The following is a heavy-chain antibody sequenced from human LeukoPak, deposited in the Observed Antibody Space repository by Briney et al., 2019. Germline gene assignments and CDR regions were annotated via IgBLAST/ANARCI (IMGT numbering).Heavy chain of an antibody. Sequence: ASVKVSCKASGGTFSSYAISWVRQAPGQGLEWMGRIIPILGIANYAQKFQGRVTITAGKSTSTAYMELSSLRSEDTAVYYCASERRDYYGSGSYYLPNWGQGTLVTVSS. CDR2: IIPILGIA. J-gene: IGHJ4*02. CDR1: GGTFSSYA. CDR3: ASERRDYYGSGSYYLPN. V-gene: IGHV1-69*04. D-gene: IGHD3-10*01.